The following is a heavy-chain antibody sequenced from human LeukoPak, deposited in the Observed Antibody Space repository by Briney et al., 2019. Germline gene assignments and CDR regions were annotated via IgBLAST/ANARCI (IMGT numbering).Heavy chain of an antibody. CDR2: IIPIFGTA. V-gene: IGHV1-69*05. CDR3: PRNTMVRGVPFDY. D-gene: IGHD3-10*01. Sequence: SVKVSCKASGGTFSSYAISWVRQAPGQGLEWMGGIIPIFGTANYAQKFQGRVTITTDESTSTAYMELSSLRSEDTAVYYCPRNTMVRGVPFDYWGQGTLVTVSS. J-gene: IGHJ4*02. CDR1: GGTFSSYA.